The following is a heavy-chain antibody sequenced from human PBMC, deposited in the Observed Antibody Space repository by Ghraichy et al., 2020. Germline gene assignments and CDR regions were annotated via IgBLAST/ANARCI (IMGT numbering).Heavy chain of an antibody. V-gene: IGHV4-34*01. CDR1: GGAFSGYE. CDR2: INQSGRT. Sequence: SETLALTCGVYGGAFSGYEWSWIRQPPGKRLEWIGEINQSGRTNYNPFLKSRVRISVDTSKKQFSLNLSSVTAADTAVYYCARLQRITLHGIYYYYGMDVWGQGTTVTVSS. CDR3: ARLQRITLHGIYYYYGMDV. D-gene: IGHD3-3*01. J-gene: IGHJ6*02.